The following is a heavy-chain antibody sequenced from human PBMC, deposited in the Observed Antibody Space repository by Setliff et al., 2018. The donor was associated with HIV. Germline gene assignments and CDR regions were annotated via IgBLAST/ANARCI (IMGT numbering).Heavy chain of an antibody. CDR2: ITSRSVST. Sequence: GESLKISCAASGFIFSDFYMGWIRQAPGKGLEWVSSITSRSVSTYYADSVKGRFTISRDNANDSLYLQMNTLRAEDTAVYYCARVYVANIAAAGPYFDYWGQGTLVTVSS. V-gene: IGHV3-11*04. CDR3: ARVYVANIAAAGPYFDY. D-gene: IGHD6-13*01. J-gene: IGHJ4*02. CDR1: GFIFSDFY.